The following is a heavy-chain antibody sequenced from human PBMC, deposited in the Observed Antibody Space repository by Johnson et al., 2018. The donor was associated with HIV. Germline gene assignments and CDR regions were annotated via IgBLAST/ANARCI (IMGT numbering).Heavy chain of an antibody. CDR2: IIGSGGST. V-gene: IGHV3-23*04. D-gene: IGHD3-10*01. CDR1: GFSFSSYG. Sequence: EVQLVESGGRLVQPGGSLRLSCAASGFSFSSYGMNWVRQAPGKGLEWLSGIIGSGGSTYYADSVKGRFTLSRDNSKDTMYLRMNSLRAEDTAVYYCTKGKIGGGSYSAPDAFDMWGQGTMVTVAS. CDR3: TKGKIGGGSYSAPDAFDM. J-gene: IGHJ3*02.